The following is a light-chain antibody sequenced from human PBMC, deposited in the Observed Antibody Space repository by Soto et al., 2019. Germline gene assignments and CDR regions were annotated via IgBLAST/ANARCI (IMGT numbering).Light chain of an antibody. V-gene: IGKV3-15*01. CDR1: QSVSSN. Sequence: EILMTQSPATLSVSPGERATLSCRASQSVSSNLAWYQQKPGQAPRLLIYGASSRATGIPARFSGSGSGTEFTLTISSLQPEDCAVYYCQQYNNWPPYTFGQGTKLEIK. CDR2: GAS. J-gene: IGKJ2*01. CDR3: QQYNNWPPYT.